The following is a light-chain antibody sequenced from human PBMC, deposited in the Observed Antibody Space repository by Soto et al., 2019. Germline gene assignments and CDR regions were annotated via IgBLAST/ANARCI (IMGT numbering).Light chain of an antibody. CDR3: QQYADRPRT. J-gene: IGKJ1*01. CDR2: DAS. CDR1: QSIGSA. V-gene: IGKV3-15*01. Sequence: EMVLTQCPATLSVSPGDSATLACRASQSIGSAVAWYHQRSGQAPRLLIVDASIRVPATPARFSGSVAGTEFTLTISSLESGVFAVYFCQQYADRPRTFGQGTKVDIK.